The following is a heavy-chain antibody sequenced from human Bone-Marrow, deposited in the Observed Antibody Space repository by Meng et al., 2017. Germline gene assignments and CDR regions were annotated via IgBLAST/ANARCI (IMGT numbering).Heavy chain of an antibody. CDR3: ARGRVTTVTTPNWYFDL. CDR2: INHSGST. CDR1: GGSFSGYY. Sequence: VQHAQGGAGLLKPSETRSLTCAVYGGSFSGYYWSWIRQPPGKGLEWIGEINHSGSTNYNPSLKSPVTISVDTSKNQFSLKLSSVTAADTAVYSCARGRVTTVTTPNWYFDLWGRGTLVTVSS. J-gene: IGHJ2*01. D-gene: IGHD4-17*01. V-gene: IGHV4-34*01.